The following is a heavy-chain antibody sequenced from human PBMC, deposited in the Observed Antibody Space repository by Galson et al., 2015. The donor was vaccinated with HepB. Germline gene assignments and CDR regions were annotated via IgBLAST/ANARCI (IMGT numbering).Heavy chain of an antibody. Sequence: SLRLSCAASGFTFSDYYMTWIRQAPGKGLEWLAYISSNTIYTNYADSVKGRFTISRDNIKNSMYLQMNSLRAEDTAVYYCVRVADSDYGDHSHFDYWGQGTLVTVSS. V-gene: IGHV3-11*06. CDR2: ISSNTIYT. CDR3: VRVADSDYGDHSHFDY. J-gene: IGHJ4*02. CDR1: GFTFSDYY. D-gene: IGHD4-17*01.